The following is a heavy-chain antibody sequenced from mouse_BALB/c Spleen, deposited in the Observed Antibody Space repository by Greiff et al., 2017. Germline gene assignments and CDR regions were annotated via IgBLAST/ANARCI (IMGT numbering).Heavy chain of an antibody. CDR1: GFTFSDYY. CDR3: ARGDYGSYMDY. J-gene: IGHJ4*01. V-gene: IGHV5-4*02. CDR2: ISDGGSYT. Sequence: EVMLVESGGGLVQPGGSLKLSCAASGFTFSDYYMYWVRQTPEKRLEWVATISDGGSYTYYPDSVKGRFTISRDNAKNNLYLQMSSLKSEDTAMYYCARGDYGSYMDYWGQGTSVTVSS. D-gene: IGHD1-1*01.